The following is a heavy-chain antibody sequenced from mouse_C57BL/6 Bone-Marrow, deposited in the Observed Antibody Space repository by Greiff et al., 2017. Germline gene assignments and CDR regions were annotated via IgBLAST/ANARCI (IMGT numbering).Heavy chain of an antibody. J-gene: IGHJ4*01. Sequence: VQLQQSGPELVKPGASVKMSCKASGYTFTDYNMHWVKQSHGKSLEWIGYINPNNGGTSYNQKFKGKATLTVNKPSSTAYMELRSLTSEDSAVYYCARSTIVTHYYAMDYWGQGTSVTVSS. D-gene: IGHD2-5*01. CDR3: ARSTIVTHYYAMDY. V-gene: IGHV1-22*01. CDR2: INPNNGGT. CDR1: GYTFTDYN.